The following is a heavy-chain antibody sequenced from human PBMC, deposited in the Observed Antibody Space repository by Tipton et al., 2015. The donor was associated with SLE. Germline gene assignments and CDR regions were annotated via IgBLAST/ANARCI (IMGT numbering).Heavy chain of an antibody. CDR2: ISSSSSTI. D-gene: IGHD2-15*01. V-gene: IGHV3-48*01. CDR1: GFTFSSYS. J-gene: IGHJ6*02. Sequence: SLRLSCAASGFTFSSYSMNWVRQAPGKGLEWVSYISSSSSTIYYADSVKGRFTISRDNAKNSLYLQMNSLRAEDTAVYYCARDGSSRYYYGMDVWGQGTTVTVSS. CDR3: ARDGSSRYYYGMDV.